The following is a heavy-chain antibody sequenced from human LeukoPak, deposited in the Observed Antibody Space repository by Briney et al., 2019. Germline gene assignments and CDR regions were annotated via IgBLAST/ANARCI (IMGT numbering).Heavy chain of an antibody. Sequence: APVKVSCKASGCTFSSYAISWVRQAPGQGLEWMGGIIPIFGTANYAQRFQGRVTITADKSTSTAYMELSSLRSEDTAVYYCARSPVRGYSYQNYYGMDVWGKGTTVTVSS. CDR2: IIPIFGTA. J-gene: IGHJ6*04. CDR3: ARSPVRGYSYQNYYGMDV. CDR1: GCTFSSYA. D-gene: IGHD5-18*01. V-gene: IGHV1-69*06.